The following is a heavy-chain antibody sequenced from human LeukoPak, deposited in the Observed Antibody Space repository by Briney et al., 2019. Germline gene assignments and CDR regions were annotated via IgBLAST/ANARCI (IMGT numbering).Heavy chain of an antibody. J-gene: IGHJ4*02. CDR3: ARGSGAFCPFGF. CDR2: VHLSGAS. CDR1: GGSILTTNW. V-gene: IGHV4-4*02. Sequence: SGTLSLTCAVSGGSILTTNWWSWVRQPPGKGLEWIGEVHLSGASNYNPSLKSRVSMSIDNSKNQLSLKLTSVTAADTAIYYCARGSGAFCPFGFWGQGALLADSS. D-gene: IGHD1-26*01.